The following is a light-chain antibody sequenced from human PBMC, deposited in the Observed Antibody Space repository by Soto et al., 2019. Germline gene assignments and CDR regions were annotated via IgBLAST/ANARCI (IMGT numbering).Light chain of an antibody. V-gene: IGKV3-20*01. Sequence: EIVMTQSPATLSLSPGERATLPCRASQSVSSYLAWYQQKPGQAPRLLIYGASTRATGIPDRFSGSGSGTDLTITISRLEPEDFEVYYCQQYGDSPITFGQGTRLEIK. CDR1: QSVSSY. CDR2: GAS. J-gene: IGKJ5*01. CDR3: QQYGDSPIT.